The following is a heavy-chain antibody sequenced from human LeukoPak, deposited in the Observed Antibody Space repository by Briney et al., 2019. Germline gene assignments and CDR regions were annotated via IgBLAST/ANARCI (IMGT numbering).Heavy chain of an antibody. V-gene: IGHV4-59*01. J-gene: IGHJ4*02. Sequence: SETLSLTCTVSGDSIINYYWSWIRQSPGKELEWIGYMYNRGSTIYNPSLKSRVTISTDTSKNQFSLRLTSVTAADTAVYYCARAEKAVTGTLDYWGQGTLITVSS. CDR1: GDSIINYY. CDR2: MYNRGST. CDR3: ARAEKAVTGTLDY. D-gene: IGHD6-19*01.